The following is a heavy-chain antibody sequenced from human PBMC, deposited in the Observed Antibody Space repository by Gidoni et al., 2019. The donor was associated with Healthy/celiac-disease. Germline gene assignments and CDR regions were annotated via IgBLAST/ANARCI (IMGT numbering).Heavy chain of an antibody. J-gene: IGHJ3*02. Sequence: EVQLVESGGGLVKPGRSLRLSCTASGFTFGDYAMSWFRQAPGKGREWVGFIRSKAYGGTTEYAASVKGRFTISRDDSKSIAYLQMNSLKTEDTAVYYCTRDGLYCSGGSCYSDAFDIWGQGTMVTVSS. V-gene: IGHV3-49*05. CDR3: TRDGLYCSGGSCYSDAFDI. D-gene: IGHD2-15*01. CDR2: IRSKAYGGTT. CDR1: GFTFGDYA.